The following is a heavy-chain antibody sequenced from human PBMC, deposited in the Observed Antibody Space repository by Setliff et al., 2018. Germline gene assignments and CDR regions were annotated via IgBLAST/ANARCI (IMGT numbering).Heavy chain of an antibody. D-gene: IGHD2-2*01. CDR3: ARGPPDFVVVPAAAKFDF. V-gene: IGHV1-69*05. CDR1: GGTFSNYG. CDR2: TIPLFGTT. Sequence: ASVKVSCKASGGTFSNYGVSWVRQAPGQGLEWMGGTIPLFGTTDYAQKFHGRVTIITDESTSTAYMELSSLTSDDTAVYYCARGPPDFVVVPAAAKFDFWGRGTLVTVSS. J-gene: IGHJ4*01.